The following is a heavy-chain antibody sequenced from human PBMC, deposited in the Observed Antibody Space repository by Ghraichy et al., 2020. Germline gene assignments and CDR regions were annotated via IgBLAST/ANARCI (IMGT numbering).Heavy chain of an antibody. CDR3: ARAFTAAAGPFDY. D-gene: IGHD6-13*01. CDR2: IYSGGST. Sequence: GGSLRLSCAASGFTVSSNYMSWVRQAPGKGLEWVSVIYSGGSTYYADSVKGRFTISRDNSKNTLYLQMNSLRAEDTAVYYCARAFTAAAGPFDYWGQGTLVTVSS. V-gene: IGHV3-66*01. CDR1: GFTVSSNY. J-gene: IGHJ4*02.